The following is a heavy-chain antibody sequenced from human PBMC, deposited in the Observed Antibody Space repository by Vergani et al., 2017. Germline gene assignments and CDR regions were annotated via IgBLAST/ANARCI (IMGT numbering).Heavy chain of an antibody. J-gene: IGHJ4*02. CDR3: ARGSEDSSWLGVDY. CDR2: ISGSGGST. Sequence: EVQLLESGGGLVQPGGSLRLSCAASGFTFSSYAMSWVRQAPGKGLEWVSAISGSGGSTYYADSVKGRFTISRDNSKNTLYLQMNSLRAEDTAVYYCARGSEDSSWLGVDYWGQGTLVTVSS. V-gene: IGHV3-23*01. D-gene: IGHD6-13*01. CDR1: GFTFSSYA.